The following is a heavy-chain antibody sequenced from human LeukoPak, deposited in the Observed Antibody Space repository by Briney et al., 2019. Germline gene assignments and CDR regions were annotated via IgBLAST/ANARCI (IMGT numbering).Heavy chain of an antibody. V-gene: IGHV1-69*04. D-gene: IGHD1-26*01. J-gene: IGHJ4*02. CDR3: ARGISLVGATPAVFDY. CDR1: GGTFSSYA. Sequence: SVKVSCKASGGTFSSYAISWVRQAPGQGLEWMGRIIPILGIANYAQKFQGRVTITADKSTSTAYMELSSLRSEDTAVYYCARGISLVGATPAVFDYWGQGTLVTVSS. CDR2: IIPILGIA.